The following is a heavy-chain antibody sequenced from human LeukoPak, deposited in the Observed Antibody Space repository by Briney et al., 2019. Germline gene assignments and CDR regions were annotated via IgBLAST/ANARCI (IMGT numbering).Heavy chain of an antibody. CDR1: GFTFSSYG. Sequence: GGSLRLSCAASGFTFSSYGMHWVRQAPGKGLEWVAVIWYDGSNKYYADSVKGRFTISRDNSKNTLYLQMNSLRAEDTAVYYCARDRGREGDSRDFDYWGQGTLFPVS. CDR3: ARDRGREGDSRDFDY. J-gene: IGHJ4*02. V-gene: IGHV3-33*01. CDR2: IWYDGSNK. D-gene: IGHD1-26*01.